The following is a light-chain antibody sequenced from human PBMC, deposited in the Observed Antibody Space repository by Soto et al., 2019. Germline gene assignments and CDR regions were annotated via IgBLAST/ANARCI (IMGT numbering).Light chain of an antibody. J-gene: IGLJ2*01. CDR2: YDS. CDR1: NIGSKS. Sequence: SYELTQPPSVSVAPGKTARITCEGNNIGSKSVHWYQQKPGQAPVLVIYYDSDRPSGIPERFSGSNSGNTATLTISRVEAGDEADYYCQVWDSSSDHSYVVFGGGTKLTVL. CDR3: QVWDSSSDHSYVV. V-gene: IGLV3-21*04.